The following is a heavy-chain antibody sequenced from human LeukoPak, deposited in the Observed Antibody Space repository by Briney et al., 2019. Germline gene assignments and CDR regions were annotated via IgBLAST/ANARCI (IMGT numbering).Heavy chain of an antibody. Sequence: SETLSLTCTVSGGSISSYYWSWIRQPPGKGLEWIGYIYYSGSTNYNPSLKSRVTISVDTSKNQFSLKLSSVTAADTAVYYCARDFPYCGGDCYTHGGYWGQGTLVTVSS. CDR1: GGSISSYY. CDR3: ARDFPYCGGDCYTHGGY. V-gene: IGHV4-59*01. D-gene: IGHD2-21*02. J-gene: IGHJ4*02. CDR2: IYYSGST.